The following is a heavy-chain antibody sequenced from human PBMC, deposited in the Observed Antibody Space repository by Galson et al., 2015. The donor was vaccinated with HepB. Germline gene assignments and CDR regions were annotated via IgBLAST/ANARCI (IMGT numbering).Heavy chain of an antibody. J-gene: IGHJ4*02. D-gene: IGHD6-6*01. CDR3: ARDFGIAVRYGGY. CDR1: GYTFINYG. Sequence: SVKVSCKASGYTFINYGISWVRQAPGQGLEWMGWISPYSGNANYAQKVQGRVTMTTDTSTSTAYMELRSLRSDDTAVYYCARDFGIAVRYGGYWGQGTLVTVSS. V-gene: IGHV1-18*01. CDR2: ISPYSGNA.